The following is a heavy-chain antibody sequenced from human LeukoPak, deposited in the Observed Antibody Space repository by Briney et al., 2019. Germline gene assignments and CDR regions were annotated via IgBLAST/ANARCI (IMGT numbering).Heavy chain of an antibody. CDR3: ASYDPITMSRYYFDY. V-gene: IGHV4-39*01. Sequence: SETLSLTCTVSGGSISSSSSYWGWIRQPPGKGLEWIGSIYYSGSTYYNPSLKSRVTISVDTSKNQFSLKLSSVTAADTAVYYCASYDPITMSRYYFDYWGQGTLVTVSS. CDR2: IYYSGST. D-gene: IGHD3-22*01. J-gene: IGHJ4*02. CDR1: GGSISSSSSY.